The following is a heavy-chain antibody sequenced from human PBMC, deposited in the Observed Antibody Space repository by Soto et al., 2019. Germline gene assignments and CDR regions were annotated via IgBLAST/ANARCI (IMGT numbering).Heavy chain of an antibody. J-gene: IGHJ4*02. CDR1: GGSISSGGYY. CDR2: IYYSGST. CDR3: ARLEGLATISYYFDF. Sequence: SETLSLTCTVSGGSISSGGYYWSWIRQHPGKGLEWIGYIYYSGSTYYNPSLQSRVTISLDKSKSQFSLKLNSVTAADSAVYFCARLEGLATISYYFDFWGQGALVTVSS. V-gene: IGHV4-31*03. D-gene: IGHD3-9*01.